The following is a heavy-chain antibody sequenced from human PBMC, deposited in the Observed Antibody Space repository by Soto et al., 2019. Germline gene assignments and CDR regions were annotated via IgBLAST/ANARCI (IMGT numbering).Heavy chain of an antibody. CDR1: GFTFSSYG. J-gene: IGHJ6*03. CDR3: AKDGSSSSPPSFYYYYYMDV. V-gene: IGHV3-30*18. Sequence: GGSLRLSCAASGFTFSSYGMHWVRQAPGKGLEWVAVISYDGSNKYYADSVKGRFTISRDNSKNTLYLQMNSLRAEDTAVYYCAKDGSSSSPPSFYYYYYMDVWGKGTTVTVSS. D-gene: IGHD6-6*01. CDR2: ISYDGSNK.